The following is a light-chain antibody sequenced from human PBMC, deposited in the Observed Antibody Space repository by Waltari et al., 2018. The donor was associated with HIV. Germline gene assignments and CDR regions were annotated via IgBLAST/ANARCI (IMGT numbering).Light chain of an antibody. CDR3: QQYNNWPPEYT. Sequence: EIVMTQSPATLSGSPGERATLPCRASQSVSSNLAWYQQKPGQAPRLLIYGASTRANGIPARFSGSGSGTEFTLTISSLQSEDFAVYYCQQYNNWPPEYTFGQGTKLEIK. V-gene: IGKV3-15*01. CDR2: GAS. CDR1: QSVSSN. J-gene: IGKJ2*01.